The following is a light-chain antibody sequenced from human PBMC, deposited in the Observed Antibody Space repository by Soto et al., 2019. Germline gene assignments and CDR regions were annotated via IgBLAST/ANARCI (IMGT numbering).Light chain of an antibody. V-gene: IGLV2-11*01. CDR2: DVS. J-gene: IGLJ1*01. Sequence: QSSLTQPRSVSGSPGQSVAISCTGTSSDVGGYNYVSWYQHHPGKAPKFMIYDVSKRPSGVPDRFSGSKSGNTASLTISGLQAEDEADYYCCSYAGSYTVVFGTGTKVTVL. CDR3: CSYAGSYTVV. CDR1: SSDVGGYNY.